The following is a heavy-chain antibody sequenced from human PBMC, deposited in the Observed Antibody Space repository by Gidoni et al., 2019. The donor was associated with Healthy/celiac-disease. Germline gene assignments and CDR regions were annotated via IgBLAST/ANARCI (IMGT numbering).Heavy chain of an antibody. J-gene: IGHJ4*02. CDR2: ISSSSSYI. V-gene: IGHV3-21*01. CDR3: ARAPNTGGTKGFDY. D-gene: IGHD2-8*01. CDR1: GFTFSSYS. Sequence: EVQLVESGGGLVKPGGSLRLSCAASGFTFSSYSMNWVRQAPGKGLEWVSSISSSSSYIYYADSVKGRFTISRDNAKNSLYLQMNSLRAEDTAVYYCARAPNTGGTKGFDYWGQGTLVTVSS.